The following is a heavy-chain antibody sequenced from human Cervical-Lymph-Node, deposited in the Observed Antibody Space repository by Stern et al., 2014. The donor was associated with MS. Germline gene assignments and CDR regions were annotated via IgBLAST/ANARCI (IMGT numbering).Heavy chain of an antibody. V-gene: IGHV1-18*01. CDR1: GYTFTSYG. CDR2: NSSYKGNT. D-gene: IGHD2-15*01. Sequence: QVKLVQSGAEVKKPGASVKVSCKASGYTFTSYGISWVRQAPGQGLEWMGWNSSYKGNTNYAQKLPVRVTMTTDTSTSTAYMELRSLISDDTAVYYCARGLLGSENAFDIWGQGTMVTVSS. J-gene: IGHJ3*02. CDR3: ARGLLGSENAFDI.